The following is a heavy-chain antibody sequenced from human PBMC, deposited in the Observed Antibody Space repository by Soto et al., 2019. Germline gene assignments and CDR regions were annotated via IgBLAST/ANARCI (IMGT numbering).Heavy chain of an antibody. CDR3: ARLFDTSGWYDY. D-gene: IGHD6-19*01. V-gene: IGHV5-51*01. CDR1: GYSFTSYC. J-gene: IGHJ4*02. CDR2: IYPGDSDT. Sequence: GESLKISCKGSGYSFTSYCIGWVRQMPGKGLERMGIIYPGDSDTRYSPSFQGQVTISADKSITTTYLQWSSLKASDTAIYYCARLFDTSGWYDYWGQGTLVTVSS.